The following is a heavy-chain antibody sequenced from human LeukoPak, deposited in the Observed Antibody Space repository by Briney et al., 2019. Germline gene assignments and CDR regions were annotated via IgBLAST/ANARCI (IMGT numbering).Heavy chain of an antibody. CDR2: IFYGGST. CDR3: ARATSWSYYYMDV. Sequence: SETLSLTCTVSGGSIANYYWTWIRQPPGKGLEWIGYIFYGGSTNYNPSLKNRVTISVDMSKNQFSLKLSSVTAADTAVYYCARATSWSYYYMDVWAKGTTVTVSS. V-gene: IGHV4-59*01. CDR1: GGSIANYY. J-gene: IGHJ6*03.